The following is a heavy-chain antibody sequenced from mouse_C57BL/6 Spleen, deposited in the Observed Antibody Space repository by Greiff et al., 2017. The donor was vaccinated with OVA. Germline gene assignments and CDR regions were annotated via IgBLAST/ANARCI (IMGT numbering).Heavy chain of an antibody. Sequence: VKVVESGAELVRPGASVTLSCKASGYTFTDYEMHWVKQTPVHGLEWIGAIDPETGGTAYNQKFKGKAILTADKSSSTAYMELRSLTSEDSAVYYCTRDGQTAQAPFAYWGQGTLVTVSA. D-gene: IGHD3-2*02. CDR3: TRDGQTAQAPFAY. CDR1: GYTFTDYE. V-gene: IGHV1-15*01. CDR2: IDPETGGT. J-gene: IGHJ3*01.